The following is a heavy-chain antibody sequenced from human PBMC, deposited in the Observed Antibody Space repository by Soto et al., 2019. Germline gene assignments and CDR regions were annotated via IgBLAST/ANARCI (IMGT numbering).Heavy chain of an antibody. D-gene: IGHD3-10*01. Sequence: PSETLSLTCTVSGGSISSYYWGWIRQPPGKGLEWIGSIYYSGSTYYNPSLKSRVTISVDTSKNQFSLKLSSVTAADTAVYYCAKGGSGSYSDAFDIWGQGTMVTV. CDR3: AKGGSGSYSDAFDI. CDR1: GGSISSYY. CDR2: IYYSGST. V-gene: IGHV4-39*01. J-gene: IGHJ3*02.